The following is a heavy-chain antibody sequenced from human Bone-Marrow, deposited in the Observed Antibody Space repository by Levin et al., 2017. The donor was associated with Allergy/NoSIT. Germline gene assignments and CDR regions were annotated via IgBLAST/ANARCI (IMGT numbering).Heavy chain of an antibody. D-gene: IGHD3-22*01. J-gene: IGHJ4*02. CDR1: GFTFSSYS. V-gene: IGHV3-48*02. Sequence: LSLTCAASGFTFSSYSMNWVRQAPGKGLEWVSYISSSSSTIYYADSVKGRFTISRDNAKNSLYLQMNSLRDEDTAVYYCARDGHYYDSSGHVYYFDYWGQGTLVTVSS. CDR3: ARDGHYYDSSGHVYYFDY. CDR2: ISSSSSTI.